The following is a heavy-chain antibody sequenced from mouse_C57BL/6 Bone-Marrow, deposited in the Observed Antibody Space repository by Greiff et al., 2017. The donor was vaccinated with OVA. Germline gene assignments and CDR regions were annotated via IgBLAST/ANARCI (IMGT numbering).Heavy chain of an antibody. CDR1: GYTFTSYW. J-gene: IGHJ4*01. CDR3: AREDYAMYY. V-gene: IGHV1-50*01. Sequence: VQLQQPGAELVKPGASVKLSCKASGYTFTSYWMQWVKQRPGQGLEWIGEIDPSDSYTNYNQKFNGKATLTVDTSSSTAYMQLSSLTSEDSAVYYCAREDYAMYYWGQGTSVTVSS. CDR2: IDPSDSYT.